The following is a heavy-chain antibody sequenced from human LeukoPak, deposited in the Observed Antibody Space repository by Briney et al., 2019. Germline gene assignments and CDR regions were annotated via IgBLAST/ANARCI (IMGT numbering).Heavy chain of an antibody. D-gene: IGHD6-6*01. V-gene: IGHV4-59*01. CDR3: ARGYSSSSFGYFDY. CDR1: GGSFSGYY. Sequence: KPSETLSLTCAVYGGSFSGYYWSWIRQPPGKGLEWIGYIYYSGSTNYNPSLKSRVTISVDTSKNQFSLKLSSVTAADTAVYYCARGYSSSSFGYFDYWGQGTLVTVSS. J-gene: IGHJ4*02. CDR2: IYYSGST.